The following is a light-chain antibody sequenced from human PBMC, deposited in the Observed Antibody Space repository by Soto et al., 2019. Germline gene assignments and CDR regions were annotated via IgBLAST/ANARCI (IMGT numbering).Light chain of an antibody. J-gene: IGLJ2*01. V-gene: IGLV2-14*01. CDR3: SSYSSSGTVV. CDR2: DVT. CDR1: SRDVGGFNY. Sequence: QSALTQPASVSGSPGQSIIISCGGTSRDVGGFNYVCWYQQHPCKVPKLIIHDVTNRSSGVSDRFSGSKSGNTASLSISGLQAEDEADYFCSSYSSSGTVVFGGGTKLTVL.